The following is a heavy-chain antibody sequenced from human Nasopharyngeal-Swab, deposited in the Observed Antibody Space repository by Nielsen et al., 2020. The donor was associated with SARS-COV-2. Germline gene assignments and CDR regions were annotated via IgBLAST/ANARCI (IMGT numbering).Heavy chain of an antibody. Sequence: GSLRLSCVVSGASISSRNNYWGWIRQSPGKGLEWIGTIFSSGSTYNPSLKSRVTMSVDTSKNQFSLKLTSVTAADTAVYYCARGRNIASRLLDSWDQGALVIVSS. V-gene: IGHV4-39*07. CDR2: IFSSGST. CDR1: GASISSRNNY. D-gene: IGHD6-6*01. CDR3: ARGRNIASRLLDS. J-gene: IGHJ4*02.